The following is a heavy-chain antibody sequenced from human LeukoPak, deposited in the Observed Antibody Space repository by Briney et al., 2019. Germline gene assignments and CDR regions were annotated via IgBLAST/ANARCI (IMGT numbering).Heavy chain of an antibody. Sequence: HPGGSLRLSCAASGFTFRNYVIHWVRQAPGKGLEWVAVTSSDLNVKLYADSVKGRFTISRDNSRSTLYLQMNSLRPEDTAIYYCAGEGYYGSGSPPSLYFDYWGQGTLVTVSS. D-gene: IGHD3-10*01. CDR1: GFTFRNYV. V-gene: IGHV3-30-3*01. J-gene: IGHJ4*02. CDR2: TSSDLNVK. CDR3: AGEGYYGSGSPPSLYFDY.